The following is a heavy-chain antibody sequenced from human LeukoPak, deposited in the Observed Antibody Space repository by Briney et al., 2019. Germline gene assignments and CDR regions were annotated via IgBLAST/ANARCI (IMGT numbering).Heavy chain of an antibody. J-gene: IGHJ4*02. CDR1: GFTFSSYW. D-gene: IGHD2-21*02. V-gene: IGHV3-21*01. CDR3: ARDHSLVVVTGLSDY. CDR2: ISSSSSYI. Sequence: PGGSLRLSCAASGFTFSSYWMSWVRQAPGKGLEWVSSISSSSSYIYYADSVKGRFTISRDNAKNSLYLQMNSLRAEDTAVYYCARDHSLVVVTGLSDYWGQGTLVTVSS.